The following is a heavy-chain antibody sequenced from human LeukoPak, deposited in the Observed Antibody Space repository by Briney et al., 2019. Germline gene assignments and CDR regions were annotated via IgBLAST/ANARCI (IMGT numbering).Heavy chain of an antibody. J-gene: IGHJ4*02. CDR3: ARDRHGVVFDY. V-gene: IGHV3-23*01. CDR1: GFTFRSFA. Sequence: GGSLRLSCAVSGFTFRSFALSWVRQAPGKGLEWVSAISGTGGSTYYADSVKGRFTISRDNAKNTLYLQMNSLRAGDTAVYYCARDRHGVVFDYWGQGTLVTVSS. D-gene: IGHD4-17*01. CDR2: ISGTGGST.